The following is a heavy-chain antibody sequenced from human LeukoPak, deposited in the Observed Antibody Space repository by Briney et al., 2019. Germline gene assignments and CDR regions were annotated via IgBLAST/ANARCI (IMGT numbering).Heavy chain of an antibody. CDR3: ARGRQYSSSPDAFDI. Sequence: GRSLRLSCAASGFTFSSYAMHWVRQAPGKGLEWVAVISYDGSNKYYADSVKGRFTISRDNSKNTLYLQMNSLRAEDTAVYYCARGRQYSSSPDAFDIWGQGTMVTVSS. V-gene: IGHV3-30-3*01. CDR2: ISYDGSNK. D-gene: IGHD6-6*01. J-gene: IGHJ3*02. CDR1: GFTFSSYA.